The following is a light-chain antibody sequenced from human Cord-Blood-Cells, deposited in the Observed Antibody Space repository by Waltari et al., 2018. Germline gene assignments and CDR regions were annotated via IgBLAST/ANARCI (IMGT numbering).Light chain of an antibody. Sequence: EIVMTQSPATLSESPGERATLSCRASQSVSSNLAWYQQKPGQAPRLLIYGASTRATGIPARFSGSGSGTEFTLTISSLQSEDVAVYYCQQYYSTPFTFGPGTKVDIK. CDR3: QQYYSTPFT. J-gene: IGKJ3*01. V-gene: IGKV3-15*01. CDR2: GAS. CDR1: QSVSSN.